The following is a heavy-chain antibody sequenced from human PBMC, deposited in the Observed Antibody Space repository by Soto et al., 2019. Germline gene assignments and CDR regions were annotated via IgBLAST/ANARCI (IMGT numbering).Heavy chain of an antibody. CDR3: ARDPGKRAFAI. V-gene: IGHV1-69*08. J-gene: IGHJ3*02. Sequence: QVQLVQSGAEVKKPGSSVKVSCKASGGTFSSYTISWVRQAPGQGLEWMGRIIPILGIANYAQKFQGRVKITADKSTSTAYMELSSMRSEDTAVYYCARDPGKRAFAIWGQGTMVTVSS. CDR2: IIPILGIA. CDR1: GGTFSSYT.